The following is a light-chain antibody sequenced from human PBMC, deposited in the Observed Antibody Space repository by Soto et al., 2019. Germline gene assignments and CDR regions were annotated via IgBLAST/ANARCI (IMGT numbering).Light chain of an antibody. CDR2: GAS. Sequence: EIVLTQSPGTLSLSPGERATLSCRASQSVSSSYLAWYQHKPGQAPRLLIYGASGRATGIPDRFSGSGSGIDFTLTISRLEPEDFAVYYCQQYGSSPPVTFGQGTRLEI. V-gene: IGKV3-20*01. CDR3: QQYGSSPPVT. J-gene: IGKJ5*01. CDR1: QSVSSSY.